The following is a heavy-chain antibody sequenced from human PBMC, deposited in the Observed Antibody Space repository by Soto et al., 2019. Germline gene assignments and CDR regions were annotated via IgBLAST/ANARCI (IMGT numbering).Heavy chain of an antibody. J-gene: IGHJ4*02. CDR1: GGSISSYY. Sequence: QVQLQESGPGLVKPSETLSLTCTVSGGSISSYYWSWIRQPAGKGLEWMGRIYTSGSPSYNPSLKSRVTMSVDTSKNQFSLKLSSVTAADTAVYYCASISGYCSGGSCYSRFDYWGQGTLVTVSS. CDR2: IYTSGSP. CDR3: ASISGYCSGGSCYSRFDY. D-gene: IGHD2-15*01. V-gene: IGHV4-4*07.